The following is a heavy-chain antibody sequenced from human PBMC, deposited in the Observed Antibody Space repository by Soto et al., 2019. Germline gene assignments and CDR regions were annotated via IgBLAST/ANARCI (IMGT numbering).Heavy chain of an antibody. CDR1: GGSISSSSYY. CDR3: ARYNYYGSGSYGYYMDV. J-gene: IGHJ6*03. D-gene: IGHD3-10*01. CDR2: IYYSGST. V-gene: IGHV4-39*01. Sequence: PSETLSLTCTASGGSISSSSYYWGWIRQPPGKGLEWIGSIYYSGSTYYNPSLKSRVTISVDTSKNQFSLKLSSVTAADTAVYYCARYNYYGSGSYGYYMDVWGKGTTVTVSS.